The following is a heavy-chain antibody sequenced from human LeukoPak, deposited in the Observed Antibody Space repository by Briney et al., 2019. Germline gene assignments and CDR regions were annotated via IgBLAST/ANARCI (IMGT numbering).Heavy chain of an antibody. CDR2: IYCSGST. V-gene: IGHV4-31*03. CDR1: GGSISSGGYY. D-gene: IGHD6-19*01. J-gene: IGHJ4*02. Sequence: SQTLSLTCTVSGGSISSGGYYWSWIRQHPGKGLEWTGYIYCSGSTYYNPSLKSRVAISVDTSKNQFSLKLSSVTAADTAVYYCARDSSTGNEPLDYWGQGTLVTVSS. CDR3: ARDSSTGNEPLDY.